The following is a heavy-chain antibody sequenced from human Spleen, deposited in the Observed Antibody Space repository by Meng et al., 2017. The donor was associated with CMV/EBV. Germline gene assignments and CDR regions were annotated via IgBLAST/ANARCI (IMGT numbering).Heavy chain of an antibody. V-gene: IGHV2-5*01. J-gene: IGHJ4*02. D-gene: IGHD3-3*02. Sequence: GFSLATSGVVVGWIRQPPGKALEWLAHIDWNEGDHYSPSLKSRLTLTKDTSKNQVVLTMPNMDPGDTATYYCAQRVAIFPLYYFDYWGQGTLVTVSS. CDR1: GFSLATSGVV. CDR2: IDWNEGD. CDR3: AQRVAIFPLYYFDY.